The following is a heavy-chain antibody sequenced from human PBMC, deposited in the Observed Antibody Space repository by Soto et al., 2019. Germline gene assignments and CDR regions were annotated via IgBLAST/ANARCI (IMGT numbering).Heavy chain of an antibody. J-gene: IGHJ4*02. CDR1: GFTFSSYG. CDR2: ISYDGSNK. D-gene: IGHD4-17*01. Sequence: PGGSLRLSCAASGFTFSSYGMHWVRQAPGKGLEWVAVISYDGSNKYYADSVKGRFTISRDNSKNTLYLQMNSLRAEDTAVYYCAKDRDRLRYGDYNFDYWGQGNMVNVS. CDR3: AKDRDRLRYGDYNFDY. V-gene: IGHV3-30*18.